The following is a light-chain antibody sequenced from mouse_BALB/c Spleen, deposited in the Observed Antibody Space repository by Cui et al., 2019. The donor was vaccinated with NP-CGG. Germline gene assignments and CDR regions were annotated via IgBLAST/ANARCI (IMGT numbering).Light chain of an antibody. J-gene: IGLJ1*01. CDR1: TGAVTTSNY. CDR3: ALWYSNHWV. V-gene: IGLV1*01. CDR2: GTN. Sequence: QAVVTQDSALTTSPGETGTLTCRSSTGAVTTSNYANWVQEKPDHLFTGLIGGTNNRAPGVPARFSGSLIGDKAALTITGAQTEDEAIYFCALWYSNHWVFGGGTKLTVL.